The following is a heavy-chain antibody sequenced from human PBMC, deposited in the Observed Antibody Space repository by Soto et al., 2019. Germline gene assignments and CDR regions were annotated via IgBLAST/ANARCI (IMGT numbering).Heavy chain of an antibody. D-gene: IGHD4-17*01. CDR3: ARASYGDYDP. V-gene: IGHV4-39*01. CDR1: GGSISSSSYY. Sequence: SETLSLTCTVSGGSISSSSYYWGWIRQPPGKGLEWIGSIYYSGSTYYNPSLKSRVTISVDTSKNQFSLKLSSVAAADTAVYYCARASYGDYDPWGQGTLVTVSS. J-gene: IGHJ5*02. CDR2: IYYSGST.